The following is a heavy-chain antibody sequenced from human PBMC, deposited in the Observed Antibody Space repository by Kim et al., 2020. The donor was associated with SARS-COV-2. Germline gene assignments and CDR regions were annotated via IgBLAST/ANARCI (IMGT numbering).Heavy chain of an antibody. CDR1: GFTSYGYW. J-gene: IGHJ1*01. CDR2: INAGGGIT. Sequence: GGSLRLSCAASGFTSYGYWMLWVRQVPGKGLEWVAGINAGGGITAYADSVKGRFTISRDNAKNTVYLQMNSLRGEDTAVYHCATACEDWGQGTLVTVSS. CDR3: ATACED. V-gene: IGHV3-74*03.